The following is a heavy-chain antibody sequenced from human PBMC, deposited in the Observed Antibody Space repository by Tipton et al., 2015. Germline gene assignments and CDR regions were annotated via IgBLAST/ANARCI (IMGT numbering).Heavy chain of an antibody. D-gene: IGHD2-21*01. J-gene: IGHJ6*02. CDR3: VKDSQPRRGGYSETNFYYAMDV. CDR2: ISYDGRNK. Sequence: SLRLSCAASGLNFKTYGMHWVRQVPGKGLEWVALISYDGRNKHHADSVKGRFTISRDNSKNTVYLQMSSLTAEDTALYYCVKDSQPRRGGYSETNFYYAMDVWGQGTTVTVSS. V-gene: IGHV3-30*18. CDR1: GLNFKTYG.